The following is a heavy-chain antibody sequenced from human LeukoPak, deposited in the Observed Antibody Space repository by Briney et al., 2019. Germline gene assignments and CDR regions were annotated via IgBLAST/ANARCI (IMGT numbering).Heavy chain of an antibody. CDR3: AREGIQLYFPLTH. CDR1: GFSFSDFW. Sequence: GGSLRLSCAASGFSFSDFWMSWVRQAPGKGLEWVANIRQDGSEKYYVDSVKGRFTISRDNAQKSLYLEIDSLRAEDTAVYYCAREGIQLYFPLTHCGQGTLVTASS. CDR2: IRQDGSEK. J-gene: IGHJ4*02. D-gene: IGHD5-18*01. V-gene: IGHV3-7*01.